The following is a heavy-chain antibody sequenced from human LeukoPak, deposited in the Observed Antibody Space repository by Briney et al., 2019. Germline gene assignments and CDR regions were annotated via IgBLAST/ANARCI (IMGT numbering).Heavy chain of an antibody. CDR3: AREDWAGFGELVPLFDY. D-gene: IGHD3-10*01. V-gene: IGHV3-33*01. Sequence: GGSLRLSCAASGFTFSSYGMHWVRQAPGKGLEWVAVIWYDGSNKYYADSVKGRFTISRDNSKSTLYLQMNSLRAEDTAVYYCAREDWAGFGELVPLFDYWGQGTLVTVSS. J-gene: IGHJ4*02. CDR1: GFTFSSYG. CDR2: IWYDGSNK.